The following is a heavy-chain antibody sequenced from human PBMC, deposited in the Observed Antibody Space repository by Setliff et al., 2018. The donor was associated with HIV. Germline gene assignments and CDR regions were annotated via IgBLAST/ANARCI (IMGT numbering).Heavy chain of an antibody. CDR1: GFTFSSYW. Sequence: GGSLRLSCAASGFTFSSYWMHWVRQAPGKGLVWVSRINGDGSSTTYADSVKGRFTISRDNAKNTLYLQMNSLRAEDTAVYYCARGGSYSYGAFDIWGQGTMVTVSS. CDR2: INGDGSST. D-gene: IGHD1-26*01. J-gene: IGHJ3*02. V-gene: IGHV3-74*01. CDR3: ARGGSYSYGAFDI.